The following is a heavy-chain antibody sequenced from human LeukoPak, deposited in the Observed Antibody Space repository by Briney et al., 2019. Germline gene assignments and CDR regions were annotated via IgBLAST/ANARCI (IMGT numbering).Heavy chain of an antibody. Sequence: PGGSLRLSCAASGFTFSRFWMHWVRQAPGKGLVWVSRINIDGSNTDYADSVKGRLTISRDNSKNILYLQMNSLRAEDTAVYYCAKDHLPGIVVADRDYWGQGTLVTVSS. D-gene: IGHD6-19*01. CDR1: GFTFSRFW. J-gene: IGHJ4*02. V-gene: IGHV3-74*01. CDR2: INIDGSNT. CDR3: AKDHLPGIVVADRDY.